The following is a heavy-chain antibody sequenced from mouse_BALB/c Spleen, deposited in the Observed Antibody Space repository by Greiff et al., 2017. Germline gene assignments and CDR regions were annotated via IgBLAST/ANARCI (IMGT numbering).Heavy chain of an antibody. D-gene: IGHD1-1*01. CDR1: GFTFSSYG. J-gene: IGHJ3*01. CDR2: ISSGGSYT. CDR3: ARRDYYGSSYSAWFAY. Sequence: EGKLQESGGDLVKPGGSLKLSCAASGFTFSSYGMSWVRQTPDKRLEWVATISSGGSYTYYPDSVKGRFTISRDNAKNTLYLQMSSLKSEDTAMYYCARRDYYGSSYSAWFAYWGQGTLVTVSA. V-gene: IGHV5-6*02.